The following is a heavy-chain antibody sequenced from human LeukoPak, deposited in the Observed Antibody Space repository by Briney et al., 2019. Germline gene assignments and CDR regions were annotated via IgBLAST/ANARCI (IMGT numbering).Heavy chain of an antibody. CDR2: VYYSGRT. Sequence: PSETLSLTCTVSGGSISSYYWTWIRQPPGKGLELVGYVYYSGRTVYNPSLKSRVTISEDKSKNQFSLKLTSVTAADTAVYYCARDSPYYYYYYMDVWGKGTTVTVSS. J-gene: IGHJ6*03. CDR3: ARDSPYYYYYYMDV. V-gene: IGHV4-59*12. CDR1: GGSISSYY.